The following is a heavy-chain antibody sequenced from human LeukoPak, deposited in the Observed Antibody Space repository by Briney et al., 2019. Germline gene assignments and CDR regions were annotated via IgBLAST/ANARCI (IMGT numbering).Heavy chain of an antibody. D-gene: IGHD3-3*01. CDR2: ICAYNGNT. Sequence: EASVKVSCKASGYTFTSYGISWVRQAPGQGLEWMGWICAYNGNTNYTQKLQGRVTMTTDTSTSTAYMELRSLRSDDTAVYYCARLRNYDFWSGYSDAFDIWGQGTMVTVSS. V-gene: IGHV1-18*01. J-gene: IGHJ3*02. CDR1: GYTFTSYG. CDR3: ARLRNYDFWSGYSDAFDI.